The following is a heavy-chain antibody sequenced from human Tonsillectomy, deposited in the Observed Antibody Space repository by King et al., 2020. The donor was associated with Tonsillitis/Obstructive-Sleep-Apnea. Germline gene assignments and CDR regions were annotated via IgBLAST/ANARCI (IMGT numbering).Heavy chain of an antibody. CDR2: TYYRSKWFN. CDR1: GDSVSSNSAA. V-gene: IGHV6-1*01. D-gene: IGHD2-8*02. Sequence: HVQLQQSRPGLVKPSQTLSLTCAISGDSVSSNSAAWNWIRQSQSRGLEWLGRTYYRSKWFNDYAVSVKSRITINADTSKNQFSLQLNSVTPEDTALYYCARNFTAATAEGYYYYGLDVWGPGTTVTVSS. CDR3: ARNFTAATAEGYYYYGLDV. J-gene: IGHJ6*02.